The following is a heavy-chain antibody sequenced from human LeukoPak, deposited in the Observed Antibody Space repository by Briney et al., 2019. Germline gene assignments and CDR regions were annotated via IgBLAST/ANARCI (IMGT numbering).Heavy chain of an antibody. V-gene: IGHV1-2*02. J-gene: IGHJ4*02. CDR2: INPNSGGT. D-gene: IGHD2-8*01. CDR1: GYTFTGNY. Sequence: ASVKVSCKASGYTFTGNYMHWVRQAPGQGLEWMGWINPNSGGTNSAQKFQGRVTMTRDTSNSTAYMELSRLRSDDTAVYYCARGVYENYFDYWGQGTLVTVSS. CDR3: ARGVYENYFDY.